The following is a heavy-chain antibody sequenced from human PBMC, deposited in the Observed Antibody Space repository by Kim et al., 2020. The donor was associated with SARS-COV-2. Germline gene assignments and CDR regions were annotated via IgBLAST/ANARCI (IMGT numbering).Heavy chain of an antibody. J-gene: IGHJ5*02. D-gene: IGHD6-6*01. V-gene: IGHV3-23*01. CDR3: AKGGIAARHSWFDP. Sequence: ADSVKGRFTISRDNSKNTLYLQMNSLRAEDTAVYYCAKGGIAARHSWFDPWGQGTLVTVSS.